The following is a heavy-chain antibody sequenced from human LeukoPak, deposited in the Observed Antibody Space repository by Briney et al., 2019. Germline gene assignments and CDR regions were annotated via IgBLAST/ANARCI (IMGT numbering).Heavy chain of an antibody. V-gene: IGHV3-74*01. CDR1: GFSFSSHW. Sequence: HTGGSLRLSCAASGFSFSSHWVHWVRQAPGKGLVWVSRISDNGSYTSNVDSVKGRFTISRDNVNNMLYLHMNSLRAEDTAVYYCASFGISWRSSYWGQGTLATVSS. J-gene: IGHJ4*02. CDR2: ISDNGSYT. D-gene: IGHD2-21*01. CDR3: ASFGISWRSSY.